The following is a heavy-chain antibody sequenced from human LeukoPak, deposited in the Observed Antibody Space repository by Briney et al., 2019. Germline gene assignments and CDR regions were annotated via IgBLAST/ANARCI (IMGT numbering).Heavy chain of an antibody. CDR1: GFTFSNAW. CDR2: ISASGGTP. D-gene: IGHD1-26*01. CDR3: AKGVGDPMGATTHLDY. J-gene: IGHJ4*02. Sequence: PGGSLRLSCAASGFTFSNAWMSWVRQAPGKGLEWVSTISASGGTPYLADSVKGRFTISRDDSKNTLYLQMNSLRAADTAVYYCAKGVGDPMGATTHLDYWGQGILVTVSS. V-gene: IGHV3-23*01.